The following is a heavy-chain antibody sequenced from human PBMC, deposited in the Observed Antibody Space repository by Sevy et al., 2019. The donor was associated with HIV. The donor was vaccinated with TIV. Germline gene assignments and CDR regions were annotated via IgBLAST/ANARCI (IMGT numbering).Heavy chain of an antibody. D-gene: IGHD6-25*01. Sequence: SLRLSCTASGFTFDKYAMHWVRQAPGKGLEWVSGITWNSVILGYADSVKGRFTISRDNARNSLYLEMKSLRAEDTALYYCAKSSILPAAGNAYYFDYWGQGTLVTVSS. CDR1: GFTFDKYA. CDR3: AKSSILPAAGNAYYFDY. CDR2: ITWNSVIL. J-gene: IGHJ4*02. V-gene: IGHV3-9*01.